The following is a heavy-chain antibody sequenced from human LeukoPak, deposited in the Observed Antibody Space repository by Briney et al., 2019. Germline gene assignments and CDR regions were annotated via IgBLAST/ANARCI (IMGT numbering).Heavy chain of an antibody. CDR2: INPNSGGT. Sequence: ASVKVSCKASGYTFTGYYMHWVRQAPGQGLEWMGWINPNSGGTNYAQKFQGRVTMTRDTSISTAYMELSRLRSDDTAVYYCARKGDYYGSGSYSDWFDPWGQGTLVTVSS. CDR1: GYTFTGYY. D-gene: IGHD3-10*01. CDR3: ARKGDYYGSGSYSDWFDP. V-gene: IGHV1-2*02. J-gene: IGHJ5*02.